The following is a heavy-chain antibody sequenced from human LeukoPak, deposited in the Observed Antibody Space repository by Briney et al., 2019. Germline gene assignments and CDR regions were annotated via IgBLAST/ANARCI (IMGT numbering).Heavy chain of an antibody. CDR2: ISGSGGST. CDR1: GFTFSNSA. CDR3: AKEEHNSGYYHGGDAFDI. V-gene: IGHV3-23*01. J-gene: IGHJ3*02. D-gene: IGHD3-22*01. Sequence: GGSLRLSCAASGFTFSNSALSWVRQAPGKGLEWVSDISGSGGSTYYADSVKGRFTISRDNSKDTLYLQMNSLRAEDTAIYYCAKEEHNSGYYHGGDAFDIWGQGTMVTVSS.